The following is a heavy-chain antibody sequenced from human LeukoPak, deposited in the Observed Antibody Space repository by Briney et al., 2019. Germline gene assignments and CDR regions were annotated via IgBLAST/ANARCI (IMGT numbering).Heavy chain of an antibody. D-gene: IGHD4/OR15-4a*01. CDR2: IFIDNT. J-gene: IGHJ4*02. CDR3: ARRAGAYSHPYGY. CDR1: GFTVSSNS. Sequence: GGSLRLSCTVSGFTVSSNSMSWVRQAPGKGLEWVSFIFIDNTHYSYSGKGRVTISRDNYKNPLYLQMNSLRAEDTAVYYCARRAGAYSHPYGYWGQGTLVTVSS. V-gene: IGHV3-53*01.